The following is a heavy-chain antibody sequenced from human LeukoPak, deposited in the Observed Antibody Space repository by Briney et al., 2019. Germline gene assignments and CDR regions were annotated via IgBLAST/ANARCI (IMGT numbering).Heavy chain of an antibody. CDR3: TRTEYCSAGRCYSDYFDS. D-gene: IGHD2-15*01. V-gene: IGHV3-72*01. J-gene: IGHJ4*02. CDR2: SRNKANSYTT. Sequence: GGSLRLSCAASGFTFSDHYMDWVRQAPGKGLEWGVRSRNKANSYTTEYAASVKGRFTISRDDSKTSLYLHMNSLKTEDTAVYYCTRTEYCSAGRCYSDYFDSWGQGTLVTVSS. CDR1: GFTFSDHY.